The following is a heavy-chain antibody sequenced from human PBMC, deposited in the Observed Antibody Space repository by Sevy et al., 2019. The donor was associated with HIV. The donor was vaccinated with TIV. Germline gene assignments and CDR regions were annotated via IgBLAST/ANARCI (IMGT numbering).Heavy chain of an antibody. CDR1: GFPFSTYY. J-gene: IGHJ4*02. CDR3: ARDPGYSSGWYGPHFDY. D-gene: IGHD6-19*01. Sequence: GGSLRLSCGASGFPFSTYYMTWIRQAPGKGLEWLAYISLSHHTIYYADSVKGRFTISRDNAKNSLYLQMNNLRAEDTATYYCARDPGYSSGWYGPHFDYWGQGALVTVSS. V-gene: IGHV3-11*01. CDR2: ISLSHHTI.